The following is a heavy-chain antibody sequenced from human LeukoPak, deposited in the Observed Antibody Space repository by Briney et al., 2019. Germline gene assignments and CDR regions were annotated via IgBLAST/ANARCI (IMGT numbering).Heavy chain of an antibody. D-gene: IGHD3-10*01. V-gene: IGHV3-23*01. CDR1: EFDFSSHA. CDR3: PITMVRGVPFDY. J-gene: IGHJ4*02. Sequence: PGGSLRLSCAASEFDFSSHAMTWVRQAPGKGLEWVSAISGSGGSTYYAGSVKGRFTISRDNSKNTLYLQMNSLRAEDTAVYYCPITMVRGVPFDYWGQGTLVTVSS. CDR2: ISGSGGST.